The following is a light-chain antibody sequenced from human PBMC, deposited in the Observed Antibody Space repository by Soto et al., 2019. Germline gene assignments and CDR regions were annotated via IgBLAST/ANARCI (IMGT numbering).Light chain of an antibody. CDR3: QPSYSTWT. J-gene: IGKJ1*01. V-gene: IGKV1-39*01. CDR2: AVS. CDR1: QRIGTN. Sequence: DIQMTQNQSSLSASIGDRVTLTCRASQRIGTNLNWYQQRPGKAPKRLIYAVSSLQSGVSSRFSGSGSGTDFTLTISSLQPEDFATYYCQPSYSTWTSGQGSMVDIK.